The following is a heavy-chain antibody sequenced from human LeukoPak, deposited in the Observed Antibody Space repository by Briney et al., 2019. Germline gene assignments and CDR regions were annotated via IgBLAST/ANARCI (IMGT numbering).Heavy chain of an antibody. CDR2: IYYSGST. CDR1: GVSISNYY. D-gene: IGHD1-1*01. J-gene: IGHJ4*02. V-gene: IGHV4-59*01. Sequence: PSETLSLTCSVSGVSISNYYWTWIRQPPGKGLEWVGYIYYSGSTNYNPSLKSRITISVDTSRNQFSLSLSSVTAADAAVYYCARGTVQMGMGERYFDNWGQGTLVTVSP. CDR3: ARGTVQMGMGERYFDN.